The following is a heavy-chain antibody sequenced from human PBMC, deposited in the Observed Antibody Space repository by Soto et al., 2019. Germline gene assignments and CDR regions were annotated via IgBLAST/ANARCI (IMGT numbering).Heavy chain of an antibody. D-gene: IGHD3-22*01. V-gene: IGHV3-66*01. CDR1: GFTVSSNY. CDR3: ERDRYYYDSSGYFLYYYGMDV. Sequence: GGSLRLSCAASGFTVSSNYMSWVRQAPGKGLEWVSVIYSGGSTYYADSVKGRFTISRDNSKNTLYLQMNSLRAEDTTVYYCERDRYYYDSSGYFLYYYGMDVWGQGTTVTVSS. J-gene: IGHJ6*02. CDR2: IYSGGST.